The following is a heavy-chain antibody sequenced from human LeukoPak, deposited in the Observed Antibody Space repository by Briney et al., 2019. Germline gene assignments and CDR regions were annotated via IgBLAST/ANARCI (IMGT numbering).Heavy chain of an antibody. CDR1: GYTFSKYY. D-gene: IGHD5-24*01. Sequence: GASVKVSCKPSGYTFSKYYMYWLRQTPGQGLEWMGIINPSGGSTSYAQKFQGRVAMIRDTATSTVYMELSSLSSDDTAVYYCARGGEGRDCYNFPYFDYWGQGTLVPVSS. CDR3: ARGGEGRDCYNFPYFDY. CDR2: INPSGGST. V-gene: IGHV1-46*01. J-gene: IGHJ4*02.